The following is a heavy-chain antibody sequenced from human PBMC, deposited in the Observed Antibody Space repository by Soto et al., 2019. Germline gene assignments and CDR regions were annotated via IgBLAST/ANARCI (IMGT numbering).Heavy chain of an antibody. J-gene: IGHJ4*02. CDR3: ATSYGSGYRAFDY. V-gene: IGHV1-69*02. D-gene: IGHD3-10*01. Sequence: QVQLVQSGAEVKRPGSSVKVSCKASGDTFSFYSINWVRQAPGLGLEWMGRVNPILSLSNYAQWFEGRLTMTADKSTSTAYMGISILRSEDTAIYYCATSYGSGYRAFDYGGQGAQVIVSS. CDR2: VNPILSLS. CDR1: GDTFSFYS.